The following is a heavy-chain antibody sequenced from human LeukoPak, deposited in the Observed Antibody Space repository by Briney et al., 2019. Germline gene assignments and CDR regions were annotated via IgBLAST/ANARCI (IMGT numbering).Heavy chain of an antibody. V-gene: IGHV3-11*01. CDR2: ISSDGSII. CDR3: ARGSFGPGRPVY. D-gene: IGHD3/OR15-3a*01. J-gene: IGHJ4*02. Sequence: GGPLRLSCAASGFTFSDYFMSWIRQAPGKGLQWVSYISSDGSIIKYADSVKGRLTISRDNAKNSLYLQMKSLRAEDTAVYYCARGSFGPGRPVYWGQGTLVTVSS. CDR1: GFTFSDYF.